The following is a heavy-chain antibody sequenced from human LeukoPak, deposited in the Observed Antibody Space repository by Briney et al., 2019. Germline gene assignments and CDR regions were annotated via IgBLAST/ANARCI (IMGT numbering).Heavy chain of an antibody. Sequence: GGSLRLSCAASEFTFSSYSMNWVRQAPGKGLEWVSYITNSGNSKSYADSVKGRFTISRDNAKNSLYLQMNSLRAEDTAVYYCARGQSLWFGELYIDVWGQGTTVTVSS. CDR2: ITNSGNSK. CDR1: EFTFSSYS. D-gene: IGHD3-10*01. CDR3: ARGQSLWFGELYIDV. J-gene: IGHJ6*02. V-gene: IGHV3-48*04.